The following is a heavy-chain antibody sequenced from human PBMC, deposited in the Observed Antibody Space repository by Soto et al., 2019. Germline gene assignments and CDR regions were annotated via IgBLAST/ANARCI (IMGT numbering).Heavy chain of an antibody. CDR3: ARGRGHPGPYCSTGGCDYCLDS. CDR1: GFTLKTYT. J-gene: IGHJ4*02. D-gene: IGHD2-15*01. Sequence: AQLVESGGGLVKPGGSLRLACAVSGFTLKTYTMSWVRQAPGRGLEWVSSISSSSSYIYTADSLKGRFTISRDNAENSLFLQMDSLRVEDTAVYFCARGRGHPGPYCSTGGCDYCLDSWGQGIRVTVSS. V-gene: IGHV3-21*02. CDR2: ISSSSSYI.